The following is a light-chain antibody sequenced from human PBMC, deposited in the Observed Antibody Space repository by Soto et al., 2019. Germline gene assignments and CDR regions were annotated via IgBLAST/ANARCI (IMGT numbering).Light chain of an antibody. V-gene: IGKV3-20*01. CDR2: DAS. Sequence: EIVLTQSPGTLSLSPGERATLSCRASQTVSGSYLVWYQHKPGQAPRLLIYDASSRATGIPDRFSGSGSGTDFTLTISRLEPEDFAVYYCQQYGNSPLTFGGGTKVDIK. J-gene: IGKJ4*01. CDR1: QTVSGSY. CDR3: QQYGNSPLT.